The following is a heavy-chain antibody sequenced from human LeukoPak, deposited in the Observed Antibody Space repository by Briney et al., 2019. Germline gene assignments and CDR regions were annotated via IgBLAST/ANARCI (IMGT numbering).Heavy chain of an antibody. CDR3: ARGTSGHIDY. CDR2: IYYSGST. J-gene: IGHJ4*02. D-gene: IGHD1-1*01. Sequence: KPSETLSLTCTVFGGSISSYYWSWIRQPPGKGLEWIGYIYYSGSTNYNPSLKSRVTISVDTSKNQFSLKLSSVTAADTAVYYCARGTSGHIDYWGQGTLVTVSS. V-gene: IGHV4-59*08. CDR1: GGSISSYY.